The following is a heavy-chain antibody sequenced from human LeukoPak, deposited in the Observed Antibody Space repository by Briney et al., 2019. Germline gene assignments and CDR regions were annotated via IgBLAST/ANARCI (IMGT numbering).Heavy chain of an antibody. CDR3: ANYSYYYDSSANYGWFDP. CDR2: ISYDGSNK. D-gene: IGHD3-22*01. Sequence: PGGSLRLSCAASGFTFSSYAMHWVRQAPGKGLEWVAVISYDGSNKYYADSVKGRFTISRDNSKNTLYLQMNSLRAEDTALYYCANYSYYYDSSANYGWFDPWGQGTLVTVSS. CDR1: GFTFSSYA. V-gene: IGHV3-30-3*01. J-gene: IGHJ5*02.